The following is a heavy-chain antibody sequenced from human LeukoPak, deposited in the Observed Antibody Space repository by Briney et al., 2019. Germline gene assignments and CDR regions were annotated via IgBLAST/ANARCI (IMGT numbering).Heavy chain of an antibody. CDR2: ISSSSSYT. Sequence: GGSLRLSCAASGFTFSDYYMSWIRQAPGKGLEWVSYISSSSSYTNYADSVRGRFTISRDNAKNSLYLQMNSLRAEDTAVYYCARAPHYSNYGPYYYGMDVWGQGTTVTVSS. CDR1: GFTFSDYY. CDR3: ARAPHYSNYGPYYYGMDV. D-gene: IGHD4-11*01. V-gene: IGHV3-11*06. J-gene: IGHJ6*02.